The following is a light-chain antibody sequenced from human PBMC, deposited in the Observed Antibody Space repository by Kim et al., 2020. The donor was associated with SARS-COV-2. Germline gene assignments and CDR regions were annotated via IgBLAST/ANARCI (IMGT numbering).Light chain of an antibody. Sequence: EIVLTQSPATLSLSPGERATLSCRASQSVDKFLAWYQHRPGQAPRLLIYDTSNRATGIPARFSGSGSGTDFTLTISNLQAEDFAVYYCQQRNSWPTITFGQGTRLEIK. V-gene: IGKV3-11*01. CDR2: DTS. CDR1: QSVDKF. CDR3: QQRNSWPTIT. J-gene: IGKJ5*01.